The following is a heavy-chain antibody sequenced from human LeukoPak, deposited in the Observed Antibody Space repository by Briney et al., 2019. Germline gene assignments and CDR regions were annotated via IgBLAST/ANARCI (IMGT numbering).Heavy chain of an antibody. J-gene: IGHJ3*02. V-gene: IGHV5-51*01. D-gene: IGHD5-24*01. CDR1: GYSFTTWW. Sequence: PGESLKISCKGSGYSFTTWWIGWVRQMPGKGLEWMGLIYPGDSDTRYSPSFQGQVSISADKSISTAYLQWSSLKASDTAMYYCARRPGGHNQGPFDIWGQGTMVTVSS. CDR3: ARRPGGHNQGPFDI. CDR2: IYPGDSDT.